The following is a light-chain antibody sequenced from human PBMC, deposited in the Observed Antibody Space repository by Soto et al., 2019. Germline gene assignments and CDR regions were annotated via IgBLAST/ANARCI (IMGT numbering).Light chain of an antibody. V-gene: IGKV1-27*01. CDR2: AAS. J-gene: IGKJ4*01. CDR1: QGISHN. CDR3: QKDNSAPLT. Sequence: DIPMTQSPSSLSASVGDRVTITCRASQGISHNLAWYQQKPGKVPKLLIYAASTLQSGGPSRFSGSGSGTYCTLTISSLQPEDVATYSCQKDNSAPLTCGGGTKVEIK.